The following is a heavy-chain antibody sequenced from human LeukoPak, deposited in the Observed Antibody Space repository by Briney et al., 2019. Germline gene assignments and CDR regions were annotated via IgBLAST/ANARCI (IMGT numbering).Heavy chain of an antibody. J-gene: IGHJ6*02. V-gene: IGHV3-33*01. CDR3: ARVGCSSTSCSWGPYGMDV. CDR1: GFTFSSYG. Sequence: PGGSLRLSCAASGFTFSSYGMHWVRQAPGKGLEWVAVIWYDGSNKYYADSVKGRFTISRDNSKNTLYLQMNSLRAEDTAVYYCARVGCSSTSCSWGPYGMDVWGQGTTVTVSS. CDR2: IWYDGSNK. D-gene: IGHD2-2*01.